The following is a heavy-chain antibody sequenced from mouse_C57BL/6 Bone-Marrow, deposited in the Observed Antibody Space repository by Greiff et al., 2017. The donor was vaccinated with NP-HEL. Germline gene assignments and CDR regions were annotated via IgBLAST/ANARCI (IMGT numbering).Heavy chain of an antibody. D-gene: IGHD1-1*01. J-gene: IGHJ1*03. CDR2: IDPEDGDT. Sequence: VQLQQSGAELVRPGASVKLSCTASGFNIKDYYMHWVKQRPEQGLEWIGRIDPEDGDTEYAPKFQGQAPMTAATSSNPAYLQLSSLTSEDTAVDYCTTDYYGRYWDFEVGGTGTTVTVAS. V-gene: IGHV14-1*01. CDR1: GFNIKDYY. CDR3: TTDYYGRYWDFEV.